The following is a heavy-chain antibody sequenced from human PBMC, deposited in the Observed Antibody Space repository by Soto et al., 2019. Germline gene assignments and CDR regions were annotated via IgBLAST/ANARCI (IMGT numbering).Heavy chain of an antibody. J-gene: IGHJ5*02. D-gene: IGHD3-22*01. CDR2: ISAYNGNT. V-gene: IGHV1-18*01. CDR1: GYTFTSYG. CDR3: ARTCYYDSSGYYGWFDP. Sequence: AASVKVSCKASGYTFTSYGISWVRQAPGQGLEWMGWISAYNGNTNYAQKLQGRVTMTTDTSTSTAYMELRSLRSDDTAVYYCARTCYYDSSGYYGWFDPWGQGTLVTVSS.